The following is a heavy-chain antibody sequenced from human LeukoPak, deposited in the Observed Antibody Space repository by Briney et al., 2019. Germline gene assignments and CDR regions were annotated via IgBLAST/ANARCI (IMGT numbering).Heavy chain of an antibody. CDR3: AKDIYAFVVPAAIPYEYYYYMDV. CDR2: IRFDGTNQ. CDR1: GFTFSTYG. D-gene: IGHD2-2*02. V-gene: IGHV3-30*02. Sequence: PGGSLRLSCAASGFTFSTYGMHWVRQAPGKGLEWVAFIRFDGTNQYYADSVKGRFTIARDNSKNTLYLQMNSLRAEDTAVYYCAKDIYAFVVPAAIPYEYYYYMDVWGKGTTVTVSS. J-gene: IGHJ6*03.